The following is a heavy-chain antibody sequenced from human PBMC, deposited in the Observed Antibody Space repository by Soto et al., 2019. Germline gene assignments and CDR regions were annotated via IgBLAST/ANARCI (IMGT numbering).Heavy chain of an antibody. D-gene: IGHD3-22*01. V-gene: IGHV1-69*01. J-gene: IGHJ4*02. CDR3: ARPVGLAYYDSSGYQAFDY. Sequence: QVQLVQSGAEVKKPGSSVKVSCKASGGTFSSYAISWVRQAPGQGLEWMGGTIPIFGTANYAQKFQGRVTITADESTSTAYMELSSLRSEDTAVYYCARPVGLAYYDSSGYQAFDYWGQGTLVTVSS. CDR1: GGTFSSYA. CDR2: TIPIFGTA.